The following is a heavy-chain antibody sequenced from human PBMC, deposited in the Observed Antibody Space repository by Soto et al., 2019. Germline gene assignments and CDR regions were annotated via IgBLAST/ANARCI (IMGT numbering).Heavy chain of an antibody. Sequence: GASVKVSCKASGYTFTSYGISWVRQVPGQGLEWMGWISAYNGNTNYAQKLQGRVTMTTDTSTSTAYMELRSLRSDDTAVYYCARDVGTTSAWGDAFDIWGQGTMVTVSS. V-gene: IGHV1-18*01. CDR3: ARDVGTTSAWGDAFDI. J-gene: IGHJ3*02. CDR2: ISAYNGNT. CDR1: GYTFTSYG. D-gene: IGHD1-7*01.